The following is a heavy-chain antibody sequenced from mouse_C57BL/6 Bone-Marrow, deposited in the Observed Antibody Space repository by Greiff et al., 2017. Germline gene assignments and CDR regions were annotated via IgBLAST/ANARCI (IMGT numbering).Heavy chain of an antibody. D-gene: IGHD1-1*01. CDR3: ARDYGSSYGYFDV. J-gene: IGHJ1*03. CDR2: IYPGDGDT. V-gene: IGHV1-82*01. CDR1: GYAFSSSW. Sequence: SGPELVKPGASVKISCKASGYAFSSSWMNWVKQRPGKGLEWIGRIYPGDGDTNYNGKFKGKATLTADKSSSTAYMHLSSLTSEDSAVYFCARDYGSSYGYFDVWGTGTTVTVSS.